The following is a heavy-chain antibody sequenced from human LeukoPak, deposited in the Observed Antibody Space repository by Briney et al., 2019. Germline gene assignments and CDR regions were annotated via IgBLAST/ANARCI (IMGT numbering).Heavy chain of an antibody. V-gene: IGHV3-48*03. CDR2: ISSSGSTI. J-gene: IGHJ4*02. Sequence: GGSLRLSCAASGFTFSSYEMNWVRQAPGKGLEWVSYISSSGSTIYYADSVKGRFTISRENAKKSLYLQMNSLRAEDTAVYYCARDLAVAGKGPGDYWGQGTLVTVSS. CDR3: ARDLAVAGKGPGDY. CDR1: GFTFSSYE. D-gene: IGHD6-19*01.